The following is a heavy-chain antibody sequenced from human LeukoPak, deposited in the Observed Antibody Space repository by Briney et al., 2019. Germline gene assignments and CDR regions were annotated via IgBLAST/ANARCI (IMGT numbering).Heavy chain of an antibody. D-gene: IGHD1-26*01. CDR1: GESFSGYY. CDR2: IYDSGST. J-gene: IGHJ4*02. CDR3: ARRVGAAEYFGY. Sequence: SETLSLTCAVYGESFSGYYWGWIRQPPGKGLEWIGSIYDSGSTYYNPSLKSRVTISVDTSRNQFSLKLSSVTAADTALYYCARRVGAAEYFGYWGQGTLVTVSS. V-gene: IGHV4-34*01.